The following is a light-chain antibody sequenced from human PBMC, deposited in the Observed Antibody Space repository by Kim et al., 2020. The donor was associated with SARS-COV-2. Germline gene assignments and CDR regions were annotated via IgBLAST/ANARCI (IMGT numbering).Light chain of an antibody. CDR3: GTWDTSLSVGV. Sequence: GQKVTVSSSGRTSSIGSDSVSWYQHHPGTAPKLLIYDNNKRPSGIPDRFSGSKSGTSATLGITGLQTGDEADYYCGTWDTSLSVGVFGGGTQLTVL. V-gene: IGLV1-51*01. CDR1: TSSIGSDS. J-gene: IGLJ2*01. CDR2: DNN.